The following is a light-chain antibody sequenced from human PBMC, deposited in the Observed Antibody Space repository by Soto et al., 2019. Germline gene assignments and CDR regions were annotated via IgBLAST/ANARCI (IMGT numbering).Light chain of an antibody. CDR2: AAS. Sequence: AIQVTQSPSSLSASVGDRVTISCRASQGIGNDLGWYQQKPGKAPKLLIYAASTLQTGVASRFSGSGSGTDFTLTISSLQPEDFATYYCLQDYIYPLTFGQGTKVEIK. CDR3: LQDYIYPLT. J-gene: IGKJ1*01. CDR1: QGIGND. V-gene: IGKV1-6*01.